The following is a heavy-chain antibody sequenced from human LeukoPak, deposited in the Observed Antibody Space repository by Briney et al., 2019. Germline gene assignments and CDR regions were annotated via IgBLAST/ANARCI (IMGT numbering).Heavy chain of an antibody. CDR1: GYTLTGYY. CDR2: INPNSGGT. J-gene: IGHJ4*02. CDR3: ARTSIAVAFGY. Sequence: ASVKVSFKASGYTLTGYYMHWVRQAPGQGLEWMGWINPNSGGTNYAQKFQGRVTMTRDTSISTAYMELSRLRSDDTAVYYCARTSIAVAFGYWGQGTLVTVSS. V-gene: IGHV1-2*02. D-gene: IGHD6-19*01.